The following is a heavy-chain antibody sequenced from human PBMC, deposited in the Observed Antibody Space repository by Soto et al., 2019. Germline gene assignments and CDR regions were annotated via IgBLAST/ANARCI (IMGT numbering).Heavy chain of an antibody. D-gene: IGHD5-12*01. V-gene: IGHV4-4*07. CDR2: IYTSGST. J-gene: IGHJ4*02. CDR3: ARERREKIHDGYDIDY. Sequence: QVQLQESGPGLVKPSETLSLTCTVSGGSISDYYWSWIRQPAGKGLEWIGRIYTSGSTDYNPSLKRRVTISIDTSKNQFSLKVNSMTAADTAVYYCARERREKIHDGYDIDYWGQGTLVTVSS. CDR1: GGSISDYY.